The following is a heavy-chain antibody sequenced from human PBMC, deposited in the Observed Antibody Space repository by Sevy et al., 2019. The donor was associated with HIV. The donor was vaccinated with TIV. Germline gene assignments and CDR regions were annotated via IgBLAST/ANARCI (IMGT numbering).Heavy chain of an antibody. CDR2: IWYDGSNK. V-gene: IGHV3-33*01. CDR3: ARSAGLSHRGFDY. D-gene: IGHD3-10*01. Sequence: GGSLRLSCAASGFTFSSYGMRWVRQAPGKGLEWVAVIWYDGSNKYYADSVKGRFTISRDNSKNTLYLQMNSLRAEDTAVYYCARSAGLSHRGFDYWGQGTLVTVSS. CDR1: GFTFSSYG. J-gene: IGHJ4*02.